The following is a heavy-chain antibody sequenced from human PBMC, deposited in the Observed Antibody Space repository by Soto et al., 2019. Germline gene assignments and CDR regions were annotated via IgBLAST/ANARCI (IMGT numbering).Heavy chain of an antibody. CDR1: GFTFSSYA. J-gene: IGHJ5*02. D-gene: IGHD3-10*01. CDR2: ISGSGDST. V-gene: IGHV3-23*01. Sequence: VHLLESGGGLVQPGGSLRLSCAASGFTFSSYAMSWVGQAPGKGLEWVSAISGSGDSTYFADSVKGRFTISRDNSKNTLDLQMNGLRAEDTAVYYCAKDYGSGPGDWFDPWGQGTLVTVSS. CDR3: AKDYGSGPGDWFDP.